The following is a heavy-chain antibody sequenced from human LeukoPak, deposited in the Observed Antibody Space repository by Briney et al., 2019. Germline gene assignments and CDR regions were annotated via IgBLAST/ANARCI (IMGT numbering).Heavy chain of an antibody. Sequence: ASVKVSCKASGYTFTGYYMHWVRPAPGQGLEWMGWINPNSGGTNYAQKFQGRVTMTRDTSISTAYMELSRLRSDDTAVYYCARVTYYYDSSGYSMWTDPWGQGTLVTVSS. CDR1: GYTFTGYY. D-gene: IGHD3-22*01. J-gene: IGHJ5*02. V-gene: IGHV1-2*02. CDR3: ARVTYYYDSSGYSMWTDP. CDR2: INPNSGGT.